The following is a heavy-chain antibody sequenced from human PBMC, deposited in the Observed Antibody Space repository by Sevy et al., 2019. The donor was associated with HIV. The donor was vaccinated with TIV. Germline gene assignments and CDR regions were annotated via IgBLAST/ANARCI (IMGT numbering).Heavy chain of an antibody. CDR2: IHNSGDTT. CDR1: GFTFSNYG. D-gene: IGHD6-13*01. CDR3: VKGGSISATGNAAFDI. J-gene: IGHJ3*02. Sequence: GESLKISCAASGFTFSNYGMNWVRQAPGKGLEWVSVIHNSGDTTYYAASVQGRFTISRDNSENTLYLQMNSLRAEDTAVYYCVKGGSISATGNAAFDIWGQGTMVTVSS. V-gene: IGHV3-23*01.